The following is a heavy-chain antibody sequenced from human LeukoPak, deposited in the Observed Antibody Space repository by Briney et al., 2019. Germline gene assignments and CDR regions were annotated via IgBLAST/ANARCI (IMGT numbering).Heavy chain of an antibody. CDR2: ISGSGGST. D-gene: IGHD6-13*01. CDR3: AKESVRYSSSGEGQK. Sequence: PGGALRLSCAASGFTFSSCAMSWVRQAPGKGLEWVSAISGSGGSTYYADSVKGRFTISRDNSKNTLYLQMNSQRAEDTAVYYCAKESVRYSSSGEGQKWGQGTLVTVSS. CDR1: GFTFSSCA. J-gene: IGHJ4*02. V-gene: IGHV3-23*01.